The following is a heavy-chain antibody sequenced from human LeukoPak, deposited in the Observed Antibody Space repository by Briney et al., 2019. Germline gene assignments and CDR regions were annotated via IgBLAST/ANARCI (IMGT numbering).Heavy chain of an antibody. CDR3: ARGRTSYGSMDFDY. Sequence: ASVKVSCKASGGTFSSYAISWVRQAPGQGLEWMGGIIPISGTANYAQKFQGRVTITADESTSTAYMELSSLRSEDTAVYYCARGRTSYGSMDFDYWGQGTLVTVSS. CDR2: IIPISGTA. D-gene: IGHD3-10*01. J-gene: IGHJ4*02. CDR1: GGTFSSYA. V-gene: IGHV1-69*13.